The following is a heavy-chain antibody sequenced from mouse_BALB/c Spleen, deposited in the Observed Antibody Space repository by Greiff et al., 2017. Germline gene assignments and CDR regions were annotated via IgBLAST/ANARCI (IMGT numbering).Heavy chain of an antibody. V-gene: IGHV5-6-2*01. D-gene: IGHD2-4*01. J-gene: IGHJ3*01. CDR3: ARQGDYDGAGFAY. CDR1: GFTFSSYY. Sequence: EVQLVESGGGLVKLGGSLKLSCAASGFTFSSYYMSWVRQTPEKRLELVAAINSNGGSTYYPDTVKGRFTISRDNAKNTLYLQMSSLKSEDTALYYCARQGDYDGAGFAYWGQGTLVTVSA. CDR2: INSNGGST.